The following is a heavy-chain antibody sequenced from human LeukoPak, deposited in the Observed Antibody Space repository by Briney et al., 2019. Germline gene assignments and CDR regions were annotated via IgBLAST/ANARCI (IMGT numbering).Heavy chain of an antibody. CDR1: GFTFSSYA. Sequence: PGGSLRLSCAASGFTFSSYAMSWVRQAPGKGLEWVSVIYSGGSTYYADSVKGRFTISRHNSKNTLYLQMNSLRAEDTAVYYCARVDTAMAFDYWGQGTLVTVSS. CDR3: ARVDTAMAFDY. D-gene: IGHD5-18*01. CDR2: IYSGGST. V-gene: IGHV3-53*04. J-gene: IGHJ4*02.